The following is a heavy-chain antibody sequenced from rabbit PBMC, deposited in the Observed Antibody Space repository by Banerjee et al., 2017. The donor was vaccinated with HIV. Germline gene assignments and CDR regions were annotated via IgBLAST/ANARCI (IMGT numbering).Heavy chain of an antibody. J-gene: IGHJ4*01. D-gene: IGHD4-2*01. V-gene: IGHV1S45*01. CDR3: ASDAGSAGYGGINL. CDR2: IYAGVTDTT. Sequence: QEQLVESGGGLVQPEGSLTLTCTASGLPFSGDYYMCWVCQAPGKGLEWIACIYAGVTDTTGYASWAKGRFTVSKSSSTTVTLQMTSLTAADTATYFCASDAGSAGYGGINLWGPGTLVTVS. CDR1: GLPFSGDYY.